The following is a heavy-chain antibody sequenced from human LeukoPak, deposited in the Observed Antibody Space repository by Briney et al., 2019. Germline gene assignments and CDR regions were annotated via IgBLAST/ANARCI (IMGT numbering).Heavy chain of an antibody. V-gene: IGHV4-59*01. CDR3: ARARRGYSYGYQDY. CDR1: GGSISSYY. D-gene: IGHD5-18*01. Sequence: SETLSLTCTVSGGSISSYYWSWIRQPPGKGLEWIGYIYYSGSTNYNPSLKSRVTISVDTSKNQFSLKLSSVTAADTAVYYCARARRGYSYGYQDYWGQGTLVTVSS. CDR2: IYYSGST. J-gene: IGHJ4*02.